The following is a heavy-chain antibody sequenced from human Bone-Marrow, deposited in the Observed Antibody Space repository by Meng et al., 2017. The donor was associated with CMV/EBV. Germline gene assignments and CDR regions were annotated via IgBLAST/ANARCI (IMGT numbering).Heavy chain of an antibody. Sequence: GASLKIFCAASGFTFSDYYMSWIRQAPGKGLEWVSYISSSGSTIYYADSVKGRFTISRDNTKNSLYLQMNSLRAEDTAVYYFARDPYLTFYYYGMDVWGQGTTVTVSS. V-gene: IGHV3-11*04. D-gene: IGHD2/OR15-2a*01. CDR1: GFTFSDYY. CDR2: ISSSGSTI. J-gene: IGHJ6*02. CDR3: ARDPYLTFYYYGMDV.